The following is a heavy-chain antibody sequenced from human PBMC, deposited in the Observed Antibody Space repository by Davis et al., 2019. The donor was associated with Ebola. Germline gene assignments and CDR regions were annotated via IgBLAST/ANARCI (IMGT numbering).Heavy chain of an antibody. D-gene: IGHD6-19*01. CDR1: GFTFSSYW. Sequence: GESLKISYAASGFTFSSYWMHWVRQAPGKGLVWVSRINSDGSSTSYADSVKGRFTISRDNAKNSVYLQMNSLRVEDTAVYYCARAGWYFADWGRGTLVTVSS. J-gene: IGHJ4*02. CDR2: INSDGSST. V-gene: IGHV3-74*01. CDR3: ARAGWYFAD.